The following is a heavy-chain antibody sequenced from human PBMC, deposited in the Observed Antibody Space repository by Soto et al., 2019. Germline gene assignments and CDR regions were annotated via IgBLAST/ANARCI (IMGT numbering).Heavy chain of an antibody. V-gene: IGHV4-59*01. D-gene: IGHD5-18*01. CDR1: GGSFSSYY. CDR2: IYYSGTA. Sequence: QVQLQESGPGLVNPSGTLSLTGTVSGGSFSSYYWCWIRQPPGQGLEWISYIYYSGTAIYNPSLMCRVNILSDTSKKQFSLNLSSVTAADTAVYYCARGRYTYGPDSWGQGTLVTVSS. J-gene: IGHJ4*02. CDR3: ARGRYTYGPDS.